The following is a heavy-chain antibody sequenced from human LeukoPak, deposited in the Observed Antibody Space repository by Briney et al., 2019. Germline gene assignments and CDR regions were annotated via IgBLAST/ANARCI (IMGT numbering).Heavy chain of an antibody. CDR1: GYTFSGSY. V-gene: IGHV1-2*06. CDR2: INPNSGDT. CDR3: AREYGSGSLGMDY. D-gene: IGHD3-10*01. Sequence: ASVKVSCKASGYTFSGSYIHWVRQAPGQGLEWMGRINPNSGDTNYAQKFRGRVTMTRDTSTSTVYMELSSLRSEDTAVYYCAREYGSGSLGMDYWGQGTLVTVSS. J-gene: IGHJ4*02.